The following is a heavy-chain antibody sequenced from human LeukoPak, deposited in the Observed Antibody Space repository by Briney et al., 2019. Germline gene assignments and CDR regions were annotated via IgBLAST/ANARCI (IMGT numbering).Heavy chain of an antibody. D-gene: IGHD6-19*01. CDR2: ISTNTANP. CDR3: ASWSNSGWPPFDY. CDR1: GGTFSSYA. V-gene: IGHV7-4-1*02. J-gene: IGHJ4*02. Sequence: ASVKVSCKASGGTFSSYAISWVRQAPGQGLEWMGWISTNTANPTYAQGFTGRLVFSLDTSVSTAYLQISSLKAEDTAVYYCASWSNSGWPPFDYWGQGTLVTVSS.